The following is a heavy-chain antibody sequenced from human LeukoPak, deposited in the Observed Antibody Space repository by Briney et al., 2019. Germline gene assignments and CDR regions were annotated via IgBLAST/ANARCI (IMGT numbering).Heavy chain of an antibody. CDR2: ISYDGSNK. Sequence: PGGSLRLSCAASGFTFSSYGMHWVRQAPGKGLEWVAVISYDGSNKYYADSVKGRFTISRDNSKNTLYLQMNSLRAEDTAVYYCAKDLSSDLLWFGECDYWGQGTLVTVSS. V-gene: IGHV3-30*18. CDR1: GFTFSSYG. CDR3: AKDLSSDLLWFGECDY. D-gene: IGHD3-10*01. J-gene: IGHJ4*02.